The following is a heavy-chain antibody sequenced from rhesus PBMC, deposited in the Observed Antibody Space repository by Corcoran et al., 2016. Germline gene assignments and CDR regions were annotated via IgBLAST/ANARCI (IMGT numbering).Heavy chain of an antibody. D-gene: IGHD4-23*01. Sequence: EVQLVESGGGVVQPGGSLRLSCAASGFTFDDYAMHWVRQAPGKGLEWVSGISWSGGSTYYADSVKGQFTISRDNVKNSLYLQMGSLRAEDTALYYCARVASNYGYFDYWGQGVLVTVSS. CDR1: GFTFDDYA. CDR2: ISWSGGST. CDR3: ARVASNYGYFDY. V-gene: IGHV3-201*01. J-gene: IGHJ4*01.